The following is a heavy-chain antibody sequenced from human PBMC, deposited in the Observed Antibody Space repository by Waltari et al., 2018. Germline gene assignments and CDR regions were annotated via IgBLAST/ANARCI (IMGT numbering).Heavy chain of an antibody. V-gene: IGHV4-39*07. D-gene: IGHD2-2*01. J-gene: IGHJ4*02. CDR2: IYYSGIT. CDR3: ARMVRGYCSSTSCHTDH. CDR1: GGSISSSSYY. Sequence: QLQLQESGPGLVKPSETLSLTCTVSGGSISSSSYYWGWVRQPPGKGLEWIGSIYYSGITYDNPSLKSRVTISVDTSKNQFSLRVSSVTAADTAVFYCARMVRGYCSSTSCHTDHWGQGTLVTVSS.